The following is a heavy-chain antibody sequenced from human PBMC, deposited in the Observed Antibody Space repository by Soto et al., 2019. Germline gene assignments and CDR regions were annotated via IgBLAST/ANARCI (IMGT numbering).Heavy chain of an antibody. Sequence: SSETLSLTCAVYGGSFSGYYWSWIRQPPGKGLEWIGEINHSGSTKDNPSLKRRVTISVDTSKNQFSLKLASVTAADTAVYYCARVFLGSCSGGPFFGFWAQGTQVTVSS. D-gene: IGHD2-15*01. V-gene: IGHV4-34*01. CDR3: ARVFLGSCSGGPFFGF. J-gene: IGHJ4*02. CDR1: GGSFSGYY. CDR2: INHSGST.